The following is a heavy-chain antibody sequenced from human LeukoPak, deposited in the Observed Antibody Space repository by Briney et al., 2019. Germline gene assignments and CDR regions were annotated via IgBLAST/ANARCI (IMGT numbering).Heavy chain of an antibody. D-gene: IGHD2-15*01. CDR2: INSDGSST. CDR3: AREYSTGFDP. Sequence: PGGSLRLSCAASGFTFSRYWMQWVRQGPGKGLVWVSRINSDGSSTSYADSVKGRFTISRDNAKNTLYLQMNSLRAEDTAVYYCAREYSTGFDPWGQGTLDTVSS. V-gene: IGHV3-74*01. CDR1: GFTFSRYW. J-gene: IGHJ5*02.